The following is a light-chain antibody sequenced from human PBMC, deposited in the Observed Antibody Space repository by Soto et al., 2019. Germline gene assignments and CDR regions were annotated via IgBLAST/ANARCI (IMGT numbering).Light chain of an antibody. J-gene: IGLJ1*01. V-gene: IGLV2-14*02. CDR3: ASWDNSLNGLYV. CDR2: DGS. CDR1: SSDVGSYNL. Sequence: QSVLTQPASMSGSPGQSITISCTGTSSDVGSYNLVSWYQQFPDKAPKLIIYDGSERPSGVSDRFSGSKSGTSASLAISGLQSEDEAHYYCASWDNSLNGLYVFGTGTRSPS.